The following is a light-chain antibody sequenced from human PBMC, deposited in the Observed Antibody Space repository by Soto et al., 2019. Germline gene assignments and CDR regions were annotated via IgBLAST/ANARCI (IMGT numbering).Light chain of an antibody. CDR2: DVT. CDR3: SSYTSSATLV. J-gene: IGLJ2*01. V-gene: IGLV2-14*03. CDR1: SSDIGAYNY. Sequence: QSVLTQPASVSGSPGQSIAISCTGASSDIGAYNYVSWYQHHPGKAPKLIIYDVTKRPSGVSDRFSGSKSGNTASLTISGLRAEDEGDYYCSSYTSSATLVFGGGTEVTVL.